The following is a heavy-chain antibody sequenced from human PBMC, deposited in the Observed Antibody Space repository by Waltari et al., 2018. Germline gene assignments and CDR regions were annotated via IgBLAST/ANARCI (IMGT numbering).Heavy chain of an antibody. CDR2: IMPSCVEA. Sequence: QVQLVQSGAEVKKPGSSVKVSCKASGGTFSSYAISWVRQAPGQGLEWMGGIMPSCVEANYAQKCQGRVTSTADESTSAAYMELSSLRSEDTAVYYCATFSRVTTRVEYWGQGTLVT. D-gene: IGHD4-4*01. CDR1: GGTFSSYA. J-gene: IGHJ4*02. V-gene: IGHV1-69*12. CDR3: ATFSRVTTRVEY.